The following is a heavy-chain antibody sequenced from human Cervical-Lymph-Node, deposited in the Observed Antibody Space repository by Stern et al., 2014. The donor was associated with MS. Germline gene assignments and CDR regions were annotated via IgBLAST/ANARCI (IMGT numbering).Heavy chain of an antibody. V-gene: IGHV3-21*01. CDR3: ARRMNWIGEKGGMDV. CDR2: ISTSGSFI. J-gene: IGHJ6*02. D-gene: IGHD2-2*03. Sequence: EMQLEESGGGLVKPGGSLRLSCEGSGFTFSSYGVNWVRQAPGKGLEWVSFISTSGSFIYYVDSVKGRFTISRDNAKNSLYLQMNSLRAEDTAVYYCARRMNWIGEKGGMDVWGQGTTVIVSS. CDR1: GFTFSSYG.